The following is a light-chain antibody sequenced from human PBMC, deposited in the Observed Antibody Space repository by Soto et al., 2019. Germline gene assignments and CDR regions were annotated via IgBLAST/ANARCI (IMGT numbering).Light chain of an antibody. CDR2: SNN. V-gene: IGLV1-44*01. CDR3: AAWDDSLNGGV. CDR1: SSNIGSNT. J-gene: IGLJ3*02. Sequence: QSVLIQPPSASGTPGQRVIISCSGSSSNIGSNTVNWYQQLPGTAPKLLIYSNNQRPSGVPDRFSGSKSGTSASLAISGLQSEDEADYYCAAWDDSLNGGVFGGGTKLTVL.